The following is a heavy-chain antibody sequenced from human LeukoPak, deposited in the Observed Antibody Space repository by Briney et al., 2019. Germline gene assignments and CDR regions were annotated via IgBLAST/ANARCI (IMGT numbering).Heavy chain of an antibody. CDR2: INNDGSDT. V-gene: IGHV3-74*01. J-gene: IGHJ1*01. D-gene: IGHD3-10*01. CDR3: ARVSGLGMNEYYQH. Sequence: GGSLRLSCAASGLTFSKSWMHWVRHAPGKGLVWGSRINNDGSDTRYADSVKGRFTISRDNAKNTLYLQMNSLRAEDTAVYYCARVSGLGMNEYYQHWGPGTLVTVPS. CDR1: GLTFSKSW.